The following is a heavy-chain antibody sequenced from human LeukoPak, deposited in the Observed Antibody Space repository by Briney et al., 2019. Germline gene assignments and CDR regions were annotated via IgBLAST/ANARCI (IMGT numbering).Heavy chain of an antibody. CDR1: GFSFSTSRVG. D-gene: IGHD6-25*01. CDR3: AHKARIGAQFDY. Sequence: SGPTLVKPTQTLTLTCTFSGFSFSTSRVGVGWMRQPQGKALEWLAHIYWDEDKRYSPSLKSRLTIAKVTFKNQVVLTMTNMDPVDTAIYYCAHKARIGAQFDYWGQGTLVTVSS. V-gene: IGHV2-5*02. J-gene: IGHJ4*02. CDR2: IYWDEDK.